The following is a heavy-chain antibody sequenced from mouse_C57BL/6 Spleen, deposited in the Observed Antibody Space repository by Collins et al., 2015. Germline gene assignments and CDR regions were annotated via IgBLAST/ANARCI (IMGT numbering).Heavy chain of an antibody. V-gene: IGHV3-2*02. D-gene: IGHD1-1*01. CDR1: GYSITSDYA. Sequence: DVQLQESGPGLVKPSQSLSLTCTVTGYSITSDYAWNWIRQFPGNKLEWMGYISYSGSTSYNPSLKSRISITRDTSKNQFFLQLNSVTTEDTATYYCARSPLITTRYFDVWGAGTTVTVSS. CDR3: ARSPLITTRYFDV. J-gene: IGHJ1*01. CDR2: ISYSGST.